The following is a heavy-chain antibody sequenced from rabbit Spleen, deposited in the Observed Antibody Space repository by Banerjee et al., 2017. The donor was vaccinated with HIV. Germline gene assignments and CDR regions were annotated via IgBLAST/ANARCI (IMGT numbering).Heavy chain of an antibody. CDR2: IMTGSGTAI. J-gene: IGHJ4*01. CDR1: GIDFSSSYW. CDR3: DGAIVYYFDL. V-gene: IGHV1S45*01. D-gene: IGHD3-3*01. Sequence: QEQLEESGGDLVKPEGSLTLTCTASGIDFSSSYWICWVRQAPGKGLEPIACIMTGSGTAIYYASWAKGRFTISKTSSTTVTLQMTSLTAADTATYFCDGAIVYYFDLWGPGTLVTVS.